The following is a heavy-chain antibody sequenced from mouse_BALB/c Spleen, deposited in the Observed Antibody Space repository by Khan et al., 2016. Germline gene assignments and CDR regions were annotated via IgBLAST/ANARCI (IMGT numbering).Heavy chain of an antibody. CDR1: GFTFSDYY. V-gene: IGHV5-4*02. Sequence: EVELVESGGGLVQPGGSRKLSCAASGFTFSDYYMYWVRQTPEKRLEWVATISDGGSYTYYPDSVKGRFTISRDNAKNNPYLQMSSLKSEDTARYYGAEDGRWFAYWGQGTLVTVSA. D-gene: IGHD1-1*02. CDR2: ISDGGSYT. CDR3: AEDGRWFAY. J-gene: IGHJ3*01.